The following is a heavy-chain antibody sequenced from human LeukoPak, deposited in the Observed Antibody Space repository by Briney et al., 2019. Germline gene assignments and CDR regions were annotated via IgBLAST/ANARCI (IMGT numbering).Heavy chain of an antibody. J-gene: IGHJ4*02. CDR2: INHSGRT. CDR1: GGSFSGYY. CDR3: ARVVVAAAIPYFDY. V-gene: IGHV4-34*01. D-gene: IGHD2-2*02. Sequence: SETLSLTCAVYGGSFSGYYWSWIRQPPGKGLEWIGEINHSGRTNYNPSLKSRVTISVDTSKNQFSLKLSSVTAADTAVYYCARVVVAAAIPYFDYWGQGTLVTVSS.